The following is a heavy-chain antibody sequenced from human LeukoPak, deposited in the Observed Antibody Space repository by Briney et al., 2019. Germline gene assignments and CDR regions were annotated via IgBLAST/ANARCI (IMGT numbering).Heavy chain of an antibody. CDR3: ATFVVVTASQLDGFDY. Sequence: ASVKVSCKVSGHTLTELSMHWVRQAPGKGLEWMGGFDPEDGETIYAQKFQGRVTMTEDTSTDTAYMELSSLRSEDTAVYYCATFVVVTASQLDGFDYWGQGTLVTVSS. CDR1: GHTLTELS. V-gene: IGHV1-24*01. J-gene: IGHJ4*02. CDR2: FDPEDGET. D-gene: IGHD2-21*02.